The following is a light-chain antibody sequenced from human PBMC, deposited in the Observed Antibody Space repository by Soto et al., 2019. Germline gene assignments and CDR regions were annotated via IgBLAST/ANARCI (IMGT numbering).Light chain of an antibody. CDR2: AAS. V-gene: IGKV1-39*01. Sequence: DIQMTQSPSSLSASVGDRVTIPCRASQSISSYLNWYQQKPGKAPKLLIYAASSLQSGVPSRFSGSGSGTDFTLTISSLQPEDFATYYCQQSYSTPQTFGQGTKVDIK. CDR1: QSISSY. CDR3: QQSYSTPQT. J-gene: IGKJ1*01.